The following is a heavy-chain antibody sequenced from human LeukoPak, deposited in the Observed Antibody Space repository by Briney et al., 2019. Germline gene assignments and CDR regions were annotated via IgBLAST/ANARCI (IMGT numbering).Heavy chain of an antibody. CDR2: ISDGGHHT. Sequence: GGSLRLSCAASRTTFTYGMSWVRQAPGKGLEWVSSISDGGHHTFYAESVKGRFTISRDNSKNTLYLQMDSLRAEDTAVYYCARVRLGGFDYWGQGTLVTVSS. D-gene: IGHD4-11*01. CDR1: RTTFTYG. CDR3: ARVRLGGFDY. V-gene: IGHV3-23*01. J-gene: IGHJ4*02.